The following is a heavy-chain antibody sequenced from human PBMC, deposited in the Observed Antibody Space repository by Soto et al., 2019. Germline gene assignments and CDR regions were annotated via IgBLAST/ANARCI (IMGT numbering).Heavy chain of an antibody. V-gene: IGHV1-18*04. CDR2: ISAYNGNT. CDR1: GYTFTSYG. J-gene: IGHJ4*02. D-gene: IGHD3-16*02. Sequence: QVQLVQSGAEVKKPGASVKVSCKASGYTFTSYGISWVRQAPGQGLEWMGWISAYNGNTNYAQKLQGRVTMTTDTSTSTVYLELRRLRSDDTAVYYCARIRYYDYVWGSYRPAYFDYWGQGTLVTVSS. CDR3: ARIRYYDYVWGSYRPAYFDY.